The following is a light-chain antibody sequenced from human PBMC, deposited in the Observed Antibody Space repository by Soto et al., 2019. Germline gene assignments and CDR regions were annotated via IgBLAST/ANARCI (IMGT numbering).Light chain of an antibody. J-gene: IGKJ2*01. CDR2: GAS. Sequence: EIVLTQSPGTLSLSPVERATLSCRASQSVSSSYLAWYQQKPGQAPGLLIYGASSRATGIPDRFSGSGSGTDFTLTISRLEPEDFAVYYCQHYGSSPTFGQGTKLQIK. CDR1: QSVSSSY. CDR3: QHYGSSPT. V-gene: IGKV3-20*01.